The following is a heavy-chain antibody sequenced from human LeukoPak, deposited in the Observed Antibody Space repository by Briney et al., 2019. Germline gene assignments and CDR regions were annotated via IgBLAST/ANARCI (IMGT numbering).Heavy chain of an antibody. Sequence: ASVKVSCKASGYTFTSYAMHWVRQAPGQRLEWMGWINAGNGNTKYSQKFQGRVTITRDTSASTAYMELSSLRSEDTAVYYCARAIVVVLAPQYYFDYWGRGTLVTVSS. J-gene: IGHJ4*02. D-gene: IGHD3-22*01. CDR1: GYTFTSYA. CDR3: ARAIVVVLAPQYYFDY. V-gene: IGHV1-3*01. CDR2: INAGNGNT.